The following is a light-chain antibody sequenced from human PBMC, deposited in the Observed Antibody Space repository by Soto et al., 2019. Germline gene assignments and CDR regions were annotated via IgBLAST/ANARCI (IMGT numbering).Light chain of an antibody. CDR1: NIKSKS. Sequence: YELTQPPSVSVAPGQTARITCGGNNIKSKSVHWYQQRPGQAPVLVVHDDSDRPSGIPERFSGSNSENTATLIITRVEAVDEADYYCQVWDTGNDHVVFGGGTKLTVL. J-gene: IGLJ2*01. CDR2: DDS. CDR3: QVWDTGNDHVV. V-gene: IGLV3-21*02.